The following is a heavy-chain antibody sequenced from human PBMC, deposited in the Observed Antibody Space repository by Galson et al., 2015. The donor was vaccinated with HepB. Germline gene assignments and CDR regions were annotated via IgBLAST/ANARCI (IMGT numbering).Heavy chain of an antibody. V-gene: IGHV1-69*13. CDR1: GGTFSRYT. J-gene: IGHJ3*02. Sequence: SVKVSCQDSGGTFSRYTISWVRQAPGQGLEWMGGIIPIFGTANYAQKFQGRVTITADESTSTAYMELSSLRSEDTAVYYCARDRFHYYCSGGSCYRAFDIWGQGTMVTVSS. CDR2: IIPIFGTA. D-gene: IGHD2-15*01. CDR3: ARDRFHYYCSGGSCYRAFDI.